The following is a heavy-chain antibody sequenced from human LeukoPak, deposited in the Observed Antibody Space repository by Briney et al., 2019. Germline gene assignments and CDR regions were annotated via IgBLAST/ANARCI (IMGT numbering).Heavy chain of an antibody. Sequence: GGSLRLSCAASGFTFSSYAMSWVRQAPGKGLEWVSAISGSGGSTYYADSVKGRFTISRDNSKNTLYLQMNSLRAEDTAVYYCAKAPFDSSGYYYHYRGQGTLVTVSS. CDR1: GFTFSSYA. V-gene: IGHV3-23*01. CDR2: ISGSGGST. J-gene: IGHJ4*02. CDR3: AKAPFDSSGYYYHY. D-gene: IGHD3-22*01.